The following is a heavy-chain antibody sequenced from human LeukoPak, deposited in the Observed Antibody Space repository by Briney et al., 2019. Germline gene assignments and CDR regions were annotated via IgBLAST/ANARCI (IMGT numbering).Heavy chain of an antibody. CDR1: GYTFTSYG. V-gene: IGHV1-18*01. Sequence: ASVKVSCKASGYTFTSYGISWVRQAPGQGLEWMGWISAYNGNTNYAQKLRGRVTMTTDTSTSTAYMELRSLRSDDTAVYYCARARGIAAAGQYFDYWGQGTLVTVSS. CDR3: ARARGIAAAGQYFDY. D-gene: IGHD6-13*01. J-gene: IGHJ4*02. CDR2: ISAYNGNT.